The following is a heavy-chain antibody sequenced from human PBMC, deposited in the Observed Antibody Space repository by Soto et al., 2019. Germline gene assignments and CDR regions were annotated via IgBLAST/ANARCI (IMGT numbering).Heavy chain of an antibody. CDR2: IIPIFGTA. Sequence: QVQLVQSGAEVKKPGSSVKVSCKASGGTFSSYAIIWVRHAPGQGLEWMGGIIPIFGTANYAQKCQGRVKITADESASTAYMELSSLRSEDTAVYYCARGIYDYGGNLDASDIWGQGTMVTVSS. V-gene: IGHV1-69*01. CDR1: GGTFSSYA. CDR3: ARGIYDYGGNLDASDI. J-gene: IGHJ3*02. D-gene: IGHD4-17*01.